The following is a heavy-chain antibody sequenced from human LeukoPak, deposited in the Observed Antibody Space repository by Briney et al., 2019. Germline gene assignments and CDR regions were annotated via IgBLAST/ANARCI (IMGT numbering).Heavy chain of an antibody. J-gene: IGHJ4*02. CDR2: IYTSGST. CDR3: ARHYNWNERLWY. D-gene: IGHD1-1*01. Sequence: SETLSLTCTVSGGSISSYYWNWIRQPAGKGLEWIGRIYTSGSTNYNPSLKSRVTMSVDTSKNQFSLKLSSVTAADTAVYYCARHYNWNERLWYWGQGTLAAVSS. CDR1: GGSISSYY. V-gene: IGHV4-4*07.